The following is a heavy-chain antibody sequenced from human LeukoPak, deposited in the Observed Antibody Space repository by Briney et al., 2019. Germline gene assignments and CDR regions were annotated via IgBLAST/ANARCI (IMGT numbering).Heavy chain of an antibody. J-gene: IGHJ6*02. CDR1: GGSISSGGYY. V-gene: IGHV4-61*08. CDR2: IYYSGST. CDR3: ARHHLWVGENYGMDG. D-gene: IGHD3-10*01. Sequence: PSQTLSLTCTVSGGSISSGGYYWTWIRQHPGKGLEWIGYIYYSGSTNYNPSLKSRVPISVDTSKNQFSLKLSSVTAADTAVYYCARHHLWVGENYGMDGWGQGTTVTVSS.